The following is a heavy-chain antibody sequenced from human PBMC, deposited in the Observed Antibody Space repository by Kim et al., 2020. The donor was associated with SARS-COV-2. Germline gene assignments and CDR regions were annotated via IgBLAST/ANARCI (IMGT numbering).Heavy chain of an antibody. Sequence: TYSNPSLQSRVTISVDTSKNQFSLKLSSVTAADTAVYYCARFSSSRAFDYWGQGTLVTVSS. CDR2: T. J-gene: IGHJ4*02. D-gene: IGHD6-13*01. CDR3: ARFSSSRAFDY. V-gene: IGHV4-30-2*04.